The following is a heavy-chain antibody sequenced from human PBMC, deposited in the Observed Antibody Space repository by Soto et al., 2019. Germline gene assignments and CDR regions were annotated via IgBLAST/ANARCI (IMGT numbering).Heavy chain of an antibody. D-gene: IGHD2-15*01. CDR3: ARGCGGSCYLGYGMDV. J-gene: IGHJ6*02. Sequence: QVLLVQSGAEVKKPGSSVKVSCKASGGTFSSYAISWVRQDPGQGLEWMGGIIPIFGTANYAQKFQGRVTITADESTSTAYMELSSLRSEDTAVYYCARGCGGSCYLGYGMDVWGQGTTVTVSS. CDR2: IIPIFGTA. V-gene: IGHV1-69*12. CDR1: GGTFSSYA.